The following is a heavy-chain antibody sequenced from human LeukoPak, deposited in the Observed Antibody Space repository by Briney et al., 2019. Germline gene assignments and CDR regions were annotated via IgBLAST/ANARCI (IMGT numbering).Heavy chain of an antibody. CDR2: IIPIFGTA. V-gene: IGHV1-69*13. CDR3: AKGEYSSGGVPDY. CDR1: GGTFSSYA. Sequence: ASVKVSCKASGGTFSSYAISWVRQAPGQGLEWMGGIIPIFGTANYAQKFQGRVTITADESTSTAYMELSSLRSEDTAVYYCAKGEYSSGGVPDYWGQGTLVTVSS. J-gene: IGHJ4*02. D-gene: IGHD6-19*01.